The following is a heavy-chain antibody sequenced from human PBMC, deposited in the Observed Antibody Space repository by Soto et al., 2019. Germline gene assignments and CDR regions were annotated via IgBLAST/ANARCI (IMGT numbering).Heavy chain of an antibody. CDR1: GYTFTDSY. D-gene: IGHD4-17*01. Sequence: ASVKVSCKASGYTFTDSYLHWVRQAPGQGLEWMGWINPNSGDTHYAQKFQGRVTLTRDTSISTAYMELSRLRSDDTAMYYCARGDYSDYIAINDYWDQGTLVTVSS. J-gene: IGHJ4*02. CDR2: INPNSGDT. CDR3: ARGDYSDYIAINDY. V-gene: IGHV1-2*02.